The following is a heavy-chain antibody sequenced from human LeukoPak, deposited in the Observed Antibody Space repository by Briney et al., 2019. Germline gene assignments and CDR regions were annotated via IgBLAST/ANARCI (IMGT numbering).Heavy chain of an antibody. J-gene: IGHJ6*02. V-gene: IGHV4-34*01. Sequence: PSGTLSLTGAVYGGSCSGYYWSWIRQPPGKGLEWIGEINHSGSTNYNPSLKSRVTISVDTSKNQFSLKLSSVTAADTAVYYCARGRWFTSTRRDMDVWGQGTTVTVSS. D-gene: IGHD3-10*01. CDR2: INHSGST. CDR3: ARGRWFTSTRRDMDV. CDR1: GGSCSGYY.